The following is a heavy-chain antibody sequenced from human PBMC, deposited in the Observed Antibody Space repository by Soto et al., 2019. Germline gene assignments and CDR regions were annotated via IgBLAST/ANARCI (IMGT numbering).Heavy chain of an antibody. Sequence: QVQLVQSGAEVKKPGSSVKVSCKASGGTFSSYAISWVRQAPGQGLEWMGGIIPIFVTANDAQKFQGRVTITADESTSTAYMELSSLRSEDTGVYYCARAGGYSGYDYYYVMDVWGQGTTVTVAS. V-gene: IGHV1-69*01. J-gene: IGHJ6*02. CDR1: GGTFSSYA. CDR2: IIPIFVTA. D-gene: IGHD5-12*01. CDR3: ARAGGYSGYDYYYVMDV.